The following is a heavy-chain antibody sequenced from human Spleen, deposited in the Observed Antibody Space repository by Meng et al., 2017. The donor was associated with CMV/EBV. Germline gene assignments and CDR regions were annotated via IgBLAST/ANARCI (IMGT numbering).Heavy chain of an antibody. Sequence: QVQLQRWGAGLLKPSEPLSLTCAVYGGSFSGYYWSWIRQPPGKGLEWIGEINHSGSTNYNPSLKSRVTISVDTSKNQFSLKLSSVTAADTAVYYCARAGDDYSDSGWFDPWGQGTLVTVSS. CDR3: ARAGDDYSDSGWFDP. CDR2: INHSGST. D-gene: IGHD5-24*01. J-gene: IGHJ5*02. V-gene: IGHV4-34*01. CDR1: GGSFSGYY.